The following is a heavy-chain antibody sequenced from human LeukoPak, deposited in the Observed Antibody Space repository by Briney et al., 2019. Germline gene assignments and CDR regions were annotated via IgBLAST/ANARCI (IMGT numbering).Heavy chain of an antibody. CDR3: ARDGGGGYLDN. CDR2: IIPIFGTA. Sequence: GASVKVSCKASGYTFTSYAINWVQQAPGQGLEWMGGIIPIFGTANFPQKFQGRVTITTDESTSTAYMELSSLRSEDTAVYYCARDGGGGYLDNWGQGTLVTVSS. D-gene: IGHD3-16*01. CDR1: GYTFTSYA. V-gene: IGHV1-69*05. J-gene: IGHJ4*02.